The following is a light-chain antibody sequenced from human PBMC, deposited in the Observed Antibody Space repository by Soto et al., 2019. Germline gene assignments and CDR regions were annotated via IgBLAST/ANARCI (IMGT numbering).Light chain of an antibody. CDR2: LTS. J-gene: IGKJ3*01. V-gene: IGKV1-17*01. CDR1: QDIRAD. CDR3: LQHNSYPIT. Sequence: DTQITHSPSSLSASVGDRVTITCRSSQDIRADLAWYQQKPGQAPKRLIYLTSNLQSGVPSRFSGSGSGTEFTLTISSLQPADFGTYFCLQHNSYPITLGPGTKVDIK.